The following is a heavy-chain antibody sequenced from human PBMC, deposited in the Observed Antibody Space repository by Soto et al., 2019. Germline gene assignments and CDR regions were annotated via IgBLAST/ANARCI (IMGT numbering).Heavy chain of an antibody. D-gene: IGHD6-19*01. CDR2: IYYSGST. V-gene: IGHV4-59*01. CDR3: ARERSTTLAGNPGRGVFDY. Sequence: QVQLQESGPGLVKPSETLSLTCTVSDGSISSYYWSWIRQPPGKGLEWIGFIYYSGSTSYNPSLKSRVTMSVDTSKNQFSLKLISVTAADTAVYHCARERSTTLAGNPGRGVFDYWGQGTLVTVSS. CDR1: DGSISSYY. J-gene: IGHJ4*02.